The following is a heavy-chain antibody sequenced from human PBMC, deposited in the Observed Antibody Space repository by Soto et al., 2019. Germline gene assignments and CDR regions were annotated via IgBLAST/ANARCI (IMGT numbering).Heavy chain of an antibody. J-gene: IGHJ6*02. Sequence: ASVNVSCKASGYTFTGYYMHWVRQAPGQGLEGMGWINPNSAGTNYAQKFQGWVTRTRDTSISTAYMELSRQRSDDTAVYYCARYRGSGWSYHYYYYYGIDVWGQGTTVTVSS. CDR2: INPNSAGT. V-gene: IGHV1-2*04. D-gene: IGHD6-19*01. CDR3: ARYRGSGWSYHYYYYYGIDV. CDR1: GYTFTGYY.